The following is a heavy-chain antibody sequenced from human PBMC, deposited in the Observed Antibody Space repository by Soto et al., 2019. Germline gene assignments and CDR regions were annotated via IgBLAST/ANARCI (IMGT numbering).Heavy chain of an antibody. D-gene: IGHD2-15*01. V-gene: IGHV4-30-4*01. Sequence: QVQLQESGPGLVKPSQTLSLTCTVSGGSISSGDYYWSWIRQPPGKGLEWIGYIYYSGSTYYNPSLKIRVTISVDTSKNQFSMRLSSVTAADTAVYYCASGGVGVELDLWGRGTLVTVSS. CDR2: IYYSGST. CDR1: GGSISSGDYY. J-gene: IGHJ2*01. CDR3: ASGGVGVELDL.